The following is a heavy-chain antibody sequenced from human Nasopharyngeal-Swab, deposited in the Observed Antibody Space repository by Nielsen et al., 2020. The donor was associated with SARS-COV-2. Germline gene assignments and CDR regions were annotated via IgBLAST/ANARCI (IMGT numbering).Heavy chain of an antibody. Sequence: WIRQPPGKGLEWIGEINHGGSTNYNPSLKSRVTISVDTSKNQFSLKLSSVTAADTAVYYCASSAVVANINGWFDPWGQGTLVTVSS. D-gene: IGHD5-12*01. CDR3: ASSAVVANINGWFDP. V-gene: IGHV4-34*09. CDR2: INHGGST. J-gene: IGHJ5*02.